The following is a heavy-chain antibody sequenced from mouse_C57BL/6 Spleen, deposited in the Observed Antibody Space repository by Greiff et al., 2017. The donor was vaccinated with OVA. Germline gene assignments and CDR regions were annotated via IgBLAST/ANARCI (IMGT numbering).Heavy chain of an antibody. CDR1: GFNIKDDY. V-gene: IGHV14-4*01. CDR3: TTWGYDSVFIDD. Sequence: EVKLMESGAELVRPGASVKLSCTASGFNIKDDYMHWVKQRPEQGLEWIGWIDPENGDTEYDSKFQGKATITADTSSNTAYLQLSSLTSVNTAVYYCTTWGYDSVFIDDWGQGTSVTVSS. D-gene: IGHD2-4*01. J-gene: IGHJ4*01. CDR2: IDPENGDT.